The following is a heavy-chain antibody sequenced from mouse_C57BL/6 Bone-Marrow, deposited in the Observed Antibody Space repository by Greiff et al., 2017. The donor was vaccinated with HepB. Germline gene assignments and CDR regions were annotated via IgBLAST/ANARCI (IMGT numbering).Heavy chain of an antibody. CDR3: ARDYGSRLFAY. D-gene: IGHD1-1*01. Sequence: QVQLQQPGAELVRPGSSVKLSCKASGYTFTSYWMDWVKQRPGQGLEWIGNIYPSDSETHYNQKFKDKATLTGDKSSSTAYMQLSSLTSEDSAVYYCARDYGSRLFAYWGQGTLVTVSA. CDR1: GYTFTSYW. CDR2: IYPSDSET. J-gene: IGHJ3*01. V-gene: IGHV1-61*01.